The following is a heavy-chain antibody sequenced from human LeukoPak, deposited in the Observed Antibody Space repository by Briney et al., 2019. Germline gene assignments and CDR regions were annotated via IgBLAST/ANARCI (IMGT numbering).Heavy chain of an antibody. CDR2: IYSGGST. J-gene: IGHJ4*02. CDR1: GFTVSSNY. V-gene: IGHV3-53*01. CDR3: ARDLDTAMVGTFDY. D-gene: IGHD5-18*01. Sequence: GGSLRLSCAASGFTVSSNYMSWVRQAPGKGLEWVSVIYSGGSTYYADSVKGRFTISRDNSKNTLYLQMNSLRAEDTAVYYCARDLDTAMVGTFDYWGQGTLVTVSS.